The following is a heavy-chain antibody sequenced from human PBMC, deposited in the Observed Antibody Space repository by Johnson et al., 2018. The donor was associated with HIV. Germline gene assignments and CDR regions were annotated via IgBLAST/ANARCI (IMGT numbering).Heavy chain of an antibody. J-gene: IGHJ3*02. CDR2: ISYDGTNK. V-gene: IGHV3-30-3*02. CDR3: AKTLSPYYYDSSGYYQPFDAFDI. D-gene: IGHD3-22*01. CDR1: GFTFSSYA. Sequence: QVQLVESGGGVVQPGRSLRLSCAASGFTFSSYAMHWVRQAPGKGLEWVAFISYDGTNKYYADSVKGRFTISRDNSKKTLYLQMNSLRAEDSAVYYCAKTLSPYYYDSSGYYQPFDAFDIWGQGTMVTVSS.